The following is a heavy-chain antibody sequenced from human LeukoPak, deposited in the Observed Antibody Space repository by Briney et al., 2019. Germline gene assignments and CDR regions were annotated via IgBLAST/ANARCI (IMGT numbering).Heavy chain of an antibody. D-gene: IGHD6-13*01. V-gene: IGHV3-21*06. J-gene: IGHJ5*02. Sequence: GGSLRLSCAASGFIFSNYGMSWVRQAPGEGLEWVSSISFSSTHIYYADSIQGRFTISRDNAENSLYLQMNSLRAEDTAVYYCARESGIAAALDPWGQGTLVTVSS. CDR1: GFIFSNYG. CDR2: ISFSSTHI. CDR3: ARESGIAAALDP.